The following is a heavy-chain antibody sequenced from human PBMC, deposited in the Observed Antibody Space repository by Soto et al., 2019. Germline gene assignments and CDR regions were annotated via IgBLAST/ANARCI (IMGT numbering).Heavy chain of an antibody. V-gene: IGHV1-8*02. D-gene: IGHD4-4*01. CDR1: GYTFTSYD. CDR3: ARVNGGSSNPSSYDAFDI. Sequence: AAVKVSCKASGYTFTSYDINWVRQATGQGLEWMGWMNPNSGNTGYAQKFQGRVTMTRNTSISTAYMELNSLRSEDTAVYYCARVNGGSSNPSSYDAFDIWGQGTMVTVSS. J-gene: IGHJ3*02. CDR2: MNPNSGNT.